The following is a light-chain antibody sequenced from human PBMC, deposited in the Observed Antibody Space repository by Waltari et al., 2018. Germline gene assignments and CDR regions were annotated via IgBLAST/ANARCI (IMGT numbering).Light chain of an antibody. CDR2: DDN. V-gene: IGLV2-23*01. Sequence: QSALTQPASVSGSPGQSITISCTGTSSDVGNYNLVSWDQQYPGKAPKVMIYDDNRRPSGVSDRFSGSKSGNTASLTISGVQAEDEADYYCCSYAGSYTWVFGGGTKLTVL. CDR1: SSDVGNYNL. J-gene: IGLJ3*02. CDR3: CSYAGSYTWV.